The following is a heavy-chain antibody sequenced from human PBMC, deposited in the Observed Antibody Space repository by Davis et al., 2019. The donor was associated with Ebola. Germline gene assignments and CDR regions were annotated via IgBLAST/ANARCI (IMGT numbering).Heavy chain of an antibody. D-gene: IGHD3-22*01. CDR2: IYPGDSDT. V-gene: IGHV5-51*01. J-gene: IGHJ2*01. Sequence: GGSLRLSCAASGYSFTSYWIGWVRQMPGKGLEWMGIIYPGDSDTRYSPSFQGQVTISADKSISTAYLQWSSLKASDTAMYYCARPPLYDSSASYWYFDLWGRGTLVTVSS. CDR3: ARPPLYDSSASYWYFDL. CDR1: GYSFTSYW.